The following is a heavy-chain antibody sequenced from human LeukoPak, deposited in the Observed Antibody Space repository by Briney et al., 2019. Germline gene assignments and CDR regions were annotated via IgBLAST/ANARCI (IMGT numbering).Heavy chain of an antibody. CDR2: ITSDASST. Sequence: GGSLRLSCAASGFTFSNYWMYWVRRAPGKGLVWVSRITSDASSTSYAYSVKGRFTISRDNAKNTLYLPMNSLRAEDTAVYYDAREFEGQEAGAYGSGTYDVFDIWGQGTMVTVSS. D-gene: IGHD3-10*01. CDR1: GFTFSNYW. J-gene: IGHJ3*02. CDR3: AREFEGQEAGAYGSGTYDVFDI. V-gene: IGHV3-74*01.